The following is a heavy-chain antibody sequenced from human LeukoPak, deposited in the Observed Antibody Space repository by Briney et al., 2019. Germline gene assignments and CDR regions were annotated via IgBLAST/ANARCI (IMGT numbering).Heavy chain of an antibody. CDR3: VRLRRNSDTSGYYYYYDF. CDR2: ISVRSNYI. J-gene: IGHJ4*02. D-gene: IGHD3-22*01. CDR1: GYTFSSFS. Sequence: GGSLRLSCAASGYTFSSFSINWVRQAPGKGLEWVSSISVRSNYIYYADSVRGRFSISRDDARDPLYLQMNSLRAEDTAVYYCVRLRRNSDTSGYYYYYDFWGQGTLVTVSS. V-gene: IGHV3-21*01.